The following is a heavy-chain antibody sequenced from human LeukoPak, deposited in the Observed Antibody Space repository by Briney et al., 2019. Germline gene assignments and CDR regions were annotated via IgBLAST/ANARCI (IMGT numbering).Heavy chain of an antibody. J-gene: IGHJ4*02. CDR3: ARAVGGNHFDY. CDR1: GFTFSSYA. D-gene: IGHD4-23*01. Sequence: GGSLRLSCAASGFTFSSYAMGWVRQAPGKGLEWVSTFSGSGGSTHYADSVKGRFTISRDNSKNTLYLQMNSLRAEDTAVYYCARAVGGNHFDYWGQGTLVTVSS. V-gene: IGHV3-23*01. CDR2: FSGSGGST.